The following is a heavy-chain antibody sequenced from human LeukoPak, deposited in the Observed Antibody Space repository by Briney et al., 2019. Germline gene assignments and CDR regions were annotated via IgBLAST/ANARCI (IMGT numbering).Heavy chain of an antibody. J-gene: IGHJ6*04. CDR1: GSRFTSYW. Sequence: GESLRISCKGSGSRFTSYWISWVRQMPGKGLEWMGRIDPSDSYTNYSPSFQGHVTISADKSISTAYLQWSSLKASDTAMYYCARGRVPPAYYYGMDVWGKGTTVTVSS. V-gene: IGHV5-10-1*01. D-gene: IGHD3-10*01. CDR3: ARGRVPPAYYYGMDV. CDR2: IDPSDSYT.